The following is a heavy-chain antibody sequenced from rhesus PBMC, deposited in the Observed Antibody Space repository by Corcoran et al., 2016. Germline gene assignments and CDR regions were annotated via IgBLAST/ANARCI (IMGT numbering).Heavy chain of an antibody. J-gene: IGHJ4*01. D-gene: IGHD4-29*01. Sequence: EVQLVETGGGLVQPGGSLRLSCAASGSTFSSCGMSWVGQAPGKGLGWVSGISTTGGSTYYADSVRGRFTISRDNSKNTLSLQMNSLRAEDTAVYYCAKDYGSSFWGQGVLVTVSS. CDR1: GSTFSSCG. CDR2: ISTTGGST. CDR3: AKDYGSSF. V-gene: IGHV3S5*01.